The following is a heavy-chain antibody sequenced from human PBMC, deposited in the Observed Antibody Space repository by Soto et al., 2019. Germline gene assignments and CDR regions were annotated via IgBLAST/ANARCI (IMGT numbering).Heavy chain of an antibody. V-gene: IGHV1-3*01. D-gene: IGHD6-13*01. J-gene: IGHJ6*02. CDR3: AREEQQLVHGYYYYYYGMDV. CDR2: INAGNGNT. Sequence: QVPLVQSGAEVKKPGASVKVSCKASGYTFTSYAMHWVRQAPGQRLEWMGWINAGNGNTKYSQKFQGRVTITRDTSASTAYMELSSLRSEDTAVYYCAREEQQLVHGYYYYYYGMDVWGQGTTVTVSS. CDR1: GYTFTSYA.